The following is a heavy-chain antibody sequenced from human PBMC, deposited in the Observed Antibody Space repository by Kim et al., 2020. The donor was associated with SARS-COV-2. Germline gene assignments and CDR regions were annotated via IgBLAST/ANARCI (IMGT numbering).Heavy chain of an antibody. D-gene: IGHD3-10*01. Sequence: GSLRLSCAASGFTFRNYIMNWVRQAPGKGLEWVSCITSSSGYTYYADSVKGRFTISRDNAKKSLYLQMNSLRAEDTAVYYCAREWFGELITYGMDVWGQGTTVTVSS. CDR2: ITSSSGYT. V-gene: IGHV3-21*01. CDR3: AREWFGELITYGMDV. J-gene: IGHJ6*02. CDR1: GFTFRNYI.